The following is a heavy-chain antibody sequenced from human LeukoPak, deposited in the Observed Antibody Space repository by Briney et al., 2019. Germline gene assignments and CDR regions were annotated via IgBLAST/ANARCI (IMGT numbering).Heavy chain of an antibody. J-gene: IGHJ4*02. CDR2: IDWDDDK. CDR1: GFSLSSSEMC. Sequence: CGPALVLPTQTLTLTCTFSGFSLSSSEMCVSWIRQPPGKALEWLARIDWDDDKYYTTSLRSRLTISKDTSKNQVVLTMTNMDPADTATYYCARITMVRGVIVIFDFWGQGTLVTVST. D-gene: IGHD3-10*01. CDR3: ARITMVRGVIVIFDF. V-gene: IGHV2-70*11.